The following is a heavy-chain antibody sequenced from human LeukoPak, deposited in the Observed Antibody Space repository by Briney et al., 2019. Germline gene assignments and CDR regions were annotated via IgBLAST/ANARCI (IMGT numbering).Heavy chain of an antibody. CDR2: IGSDDKT. J-gene: IGHJ4*02. CDR1: GFTFSAYA. CDR3: AKDLFSSGSYHAIIDY. D-gene: IGHD1-26*01. Sequence: GGSLRLSCEASGFTFSAYAMTWVRQAPGKGLEWVSSIGSDDKTHYSESVKGRFTISRDNSKNTVYVQMSSLRAEDTAVYYCAKDLFSSGSYHAIIDYWFQGTLVTVSS. V-gene: IGHV3-23*01.